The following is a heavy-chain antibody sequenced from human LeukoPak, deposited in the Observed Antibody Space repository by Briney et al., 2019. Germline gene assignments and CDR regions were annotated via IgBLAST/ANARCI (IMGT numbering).Heavy chain of an antibody. CDR3: ARESSSYTYRSLDY. D-gene: IGHD2-2*02. V-gene: IGHV4-4*07. J-gene: IGHJ4*02. CDR2: IYASGST. Sequence: EPLSLPCPVSGGSISSYYWSWIRQPAGKGLEWIGRIYASGSTNYNPSLKSRVTMSVDTSKNQFFLKVSSVIVADTAVYYCARESSSYTYRSLDYWGQGTLVTVSS. CDR1: GGSISSYY.